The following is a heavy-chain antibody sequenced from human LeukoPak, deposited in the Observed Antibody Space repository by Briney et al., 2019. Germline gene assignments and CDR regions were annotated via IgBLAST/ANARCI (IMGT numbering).Heavy chain of an antibody. Sequence: GGSLRLFCAASGFTFNSYAMSWVRQAPGKGPEWVSAISPSGGNIYYADSVKGRFTISRDNSKNTLYLQMNSLRVEDTAIYYCAKDLRHKSTCNCYGWFDPWGQGTLVTVSS. J-gene: IGHJ5*02. D-gene: IGHD2/OR15-2a*01. CDR3: AKDLRHKSTCNCYGWFDP. V-gene: IGHV3-23*01. CDR1: GFTFNSYA. CDR2: ISPSGGNI.